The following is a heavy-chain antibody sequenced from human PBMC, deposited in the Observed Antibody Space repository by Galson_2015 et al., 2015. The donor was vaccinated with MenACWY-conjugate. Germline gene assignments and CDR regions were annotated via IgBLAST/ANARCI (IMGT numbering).Heavy chain of an antibody. J-gene: IGHJ6*02. CDR2: IKKDGSEK. Sequence: SLRLSCAASGFTFRNYWMTWVRQAPGKGLEWVASIKKDGSEKYYVDSVKGRFTISRDNAKNSLYLEMNSLRVEDTAGYSCARGPNGLDVWGQGTPVTASS. CDR1: GFTFRNYW. V-gene: IGHV3-7*03. CDR3: ARGPNGLDV.